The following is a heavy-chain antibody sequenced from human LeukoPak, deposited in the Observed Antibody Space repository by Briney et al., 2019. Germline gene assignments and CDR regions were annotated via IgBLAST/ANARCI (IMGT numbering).Heavy chain of an antibody. J-gene: IGHJ6*02. D-gene: IGHD5-12*01. V-gene: IGHV4-4*07. Sequence: KPSETLSLTCTVSGGSISSYYWSWIRQPAEKGLEWIGRIYTRGSTNYNPSLKSRVTMSVDTSKNQFSLKLSSVTAADTAVYYCASERGYSGYGKSSYYYYGMDVWGQGTTVTVSS. CDR1: GGSISSYY. CDR3: ASERGYSGYGKSSYYYYGMDV. CDR2: IYTRGST.